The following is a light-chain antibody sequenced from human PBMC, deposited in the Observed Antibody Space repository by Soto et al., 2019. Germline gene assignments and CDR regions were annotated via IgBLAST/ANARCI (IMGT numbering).Light chain of an antibody. CDR2: LGS. Sequence: DIVMTQSPVSLPVTPGEPASISCRSSQSLLHSNRFIYLDWYLQKPGQSPQLLIYLGSNRASGVPDRFSGSGSGTEFTLKISRVETEDVGIYYCMQALQSPYTFGQGTKLEI. CDR3: MQALQSPYT. CDR1: QSLLHSNRFIY. J-gene: IGKJ2*01. V-gene: IGKV2-28*01.